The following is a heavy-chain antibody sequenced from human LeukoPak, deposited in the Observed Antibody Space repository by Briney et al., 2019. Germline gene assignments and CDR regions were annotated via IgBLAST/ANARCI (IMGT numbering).Heavy chain of an antibody. D-gene: IGHD1-7*01. Sequence: ASVKVSCKASGYTFTSYYMHWVQQAPGQGLEWMGRINPRIGDTNSARTFQGRVTMTRDTSISTAYMDLNRLTSDDTAVYYCARGAWDYDGKDYWGQGTLVTVSS. CDR3: ARGAWDYDGKDY. V-gene: IGHV1-2*06. CDR2: INPRIGDT. J-gene: IGHJ4*02. CDR1: GYTFTSYY.